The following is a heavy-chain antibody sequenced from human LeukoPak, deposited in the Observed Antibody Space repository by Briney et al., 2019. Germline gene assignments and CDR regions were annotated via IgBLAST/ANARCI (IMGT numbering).Heavy chain of an antibody. Sequence: SETLSLTCTVSGGSISYYYWTWLRQSPGKGLEWIGQIYYTGRTYYNPSLERRVTISLDTSSIQFSLIMTSVTAADTAMYYCARGGTYNDILSFDPWGQGTLVSVSS. J-gene: IGHJ5*02. CDR1: GGSISYYY. CDR3: ARGGTYNDILSFDP. CDR2: IYYTGRT. V-gene: IGHV4-59*01. D-gene: IGHD3-9*01.